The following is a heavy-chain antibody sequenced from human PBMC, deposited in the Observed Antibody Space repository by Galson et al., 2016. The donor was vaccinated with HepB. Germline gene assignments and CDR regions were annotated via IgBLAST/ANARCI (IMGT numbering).Heavy chain of an antibody. CDR3: ATSSSWGPLAY. CDR2: VSQDGITT. J-gene: IGHJ4*02. Sequence: SLRLSCAVSGFMFRGFWIHWVRQVPGKAPVWVSRVSQDGITTAYADSVKGRFSISRDDAKQTVYLQMNGLRAEDTSMYYCATSSSWGPLAYWGQGTLVTVSS. V-gene: IGHV3-74*03. D-gene: IGHD6-13*01. CDR1: GFMFRGFW.